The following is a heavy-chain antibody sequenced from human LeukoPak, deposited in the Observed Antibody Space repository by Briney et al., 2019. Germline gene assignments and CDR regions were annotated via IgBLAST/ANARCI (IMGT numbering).Heavy chain of an antibody. CDR1: GYTFTSYD. CDR2: MNPNSGNT. J-gene: IGHJ5*02. V-gene: IGHV1-8*01. CDR3: ARRDPIAAAWEGNWFDP. D-gene: IGHD6-13*01. Sequence: ASVKVSCKASGYTFTSYDINWVRQATGQGLEWMGWMNPNSGNTGYAQKFQGRVTMTRNTSISTAYMELSSLRSEDTAVYYCARRDPIAAAWEGNWFDPWGQGTLVTASS.